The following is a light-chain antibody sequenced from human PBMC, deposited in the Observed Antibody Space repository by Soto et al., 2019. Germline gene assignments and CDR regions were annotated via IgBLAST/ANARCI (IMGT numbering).Light chain of an antibody. Sequence: QSVLTQPPSASGSPGQRVTISCSGSSSNIGSNTVAWYQQLPGTAPKLLIYVNDNRPSGGPDRFSGSQSDTSASLAIGGLQTEDEADSDCAAWDDSLNVAVFGGGTQLTVL. CDR2: VND. V-gene: IGLV1-44*01. CDR3: AAWDDSLNVAV. J-gene: IGLJ7*01. CDR1: SSNIGSNT.